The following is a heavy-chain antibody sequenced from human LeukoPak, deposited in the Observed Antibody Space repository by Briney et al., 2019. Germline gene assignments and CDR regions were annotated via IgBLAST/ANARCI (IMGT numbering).Heavy chain of an antibody. J-gene: IGHJ5*02. D-gene: IGHD1-26*01. Sequence: SETLSLTCAVYGGSFGVYYWSWIRQPPGEGLEWIGEINHRGSTNYNPSLKSRVPISGDPSKDQFSLKLRSVTAADTAVYYCASGGQFVWGSYFVPWFDPWGQGPLVTVSS. CDR3: ASGGQFVWGSYFVPWFDP. CDR2: INHRGST. V-gene: IGHV4-34*01. CDR1: GGSFGVYY.